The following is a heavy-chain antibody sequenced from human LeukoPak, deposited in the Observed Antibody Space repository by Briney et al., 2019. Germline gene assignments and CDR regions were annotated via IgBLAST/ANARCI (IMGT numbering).Heavy chain of an antibody. CDR1: GYTFTGYY. V-gene: IGHV1-2*02. Sequence: ASVKVSCKASGYTFTGYYMHWVRQAPGQGLEWMGWINPNSGGTNYAQKFQGRVTMTRDTSISTAYMELSRLRSDDTAVYYCARGPIHYDTSGYYFDYWGQGTLVTVSS. CDR2: INPNSGGT. CDR3: ARGPIHYDTSGYYFDY. D-gene: IGHD3-22*01. J-gene: IGHJ4*02.